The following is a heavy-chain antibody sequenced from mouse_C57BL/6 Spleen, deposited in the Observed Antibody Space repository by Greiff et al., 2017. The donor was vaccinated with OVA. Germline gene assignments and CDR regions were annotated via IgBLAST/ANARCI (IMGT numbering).Heavy chain of an antibody. CDR3: ARCYYYGSSRYFDV. D-gene: IGHD1-1*01. Sequence: VQLQQPGAELVMPGASVKLSCKASGYTFTSYWMHWVKQRPGQGLEWIGDIDPSDSYTNYNQKFKGKSTLTVDKSSSTAYMQLSSLTSEDSAVYYCARCYYYGSSRYFDVWGTGTTVTVSS. CDR1: GYTFTSYW. J-gene: IGHJ1*03. V-gene: IGHV1-69*01. CDR2: IDPSDSYT.